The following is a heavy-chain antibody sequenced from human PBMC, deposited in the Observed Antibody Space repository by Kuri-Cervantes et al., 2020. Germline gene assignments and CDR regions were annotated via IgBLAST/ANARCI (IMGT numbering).Heavy chain of an antibody. V-gene: IGHV3-7*01. D-gene: IGHD6-6*01. CDR3: ARDPRYSSSLGDY. J-gene: IGHJ4*02. Sequence: GESLKISCAASGFTFSSYWMTWVRQAPGKGLEWVANIKEDGSEKYYLDSVKGRFTISGDNAKNSLCLQMNSLRAEDTAVYYCARDPRYSSSLGDYWGQGTLVTVSS. CDR2: IKEDGSEK. CDR1: GFTFSSYW.